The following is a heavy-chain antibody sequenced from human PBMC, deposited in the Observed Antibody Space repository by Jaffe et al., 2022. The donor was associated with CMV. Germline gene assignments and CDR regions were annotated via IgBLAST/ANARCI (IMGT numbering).Heavy chain of an antibody. V-gene: IGHV3-9*01. CDR1: GFIFDDFA. CDR3: AKDFRHYLYYLEF. D-gene: IGHD3-16*01. Sequence: EVQLVESGGNLVQPGRSLRLSCAASGFIFDDFAMHWVRQAPGKGLEWVAGIDLNGGGKGYADSVKGRFTISRDNAKNSLYLQMNSLKAEDTALYYCAKDFRHYLYYLEFWGQGTLVTVSS. CDR2: IDLNGGGK. J-gene: IGHJ4*02.